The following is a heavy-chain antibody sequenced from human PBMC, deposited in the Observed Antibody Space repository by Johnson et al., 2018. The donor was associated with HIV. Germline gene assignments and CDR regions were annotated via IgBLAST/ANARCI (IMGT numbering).Heavy chain of an antibody. D-gene: IGHD3-9*01. Sequence: QVQLVESGGGLVQPGGSLRLSCAASGFSFSTYDMHWVRQAPGKGLEWVAFISHDESTAYYADSVKGRFTISRDNAKNSLYLQVNSLRAEDTAVYYCARGWLFLDAFDIWGQGTMVTVSS. J-gene: IGHJ3*02. CDR3: ARGWLFLDAFDI. CDR2: ISHDESTA. V-gene: IGHV3-30*03. CDR1: GFSFSTYD.